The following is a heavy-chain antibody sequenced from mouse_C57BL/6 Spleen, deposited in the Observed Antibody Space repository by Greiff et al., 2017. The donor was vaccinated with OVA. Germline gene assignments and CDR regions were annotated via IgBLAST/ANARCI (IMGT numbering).Heavy chain of an antibody. D-gene: IGHD1-1*01. CDR3: TRVYYGNAMDY. CDR1: GYTFTDYE. CDR2: IDPETGGT. J-gene: IGHJ4*01. V-gene: IGHV1-15*01. Sequence: VQLQQSGAELVRPGASVTLSCKASGYTFTDYEMHWVKQTPVHGLEWIGAIDPETGGTAYNQKFKGKAILTADKSSSTAYMELRSLTSEDSAVYYCTRVYYGNAMDYWGQGTSVTVSS.